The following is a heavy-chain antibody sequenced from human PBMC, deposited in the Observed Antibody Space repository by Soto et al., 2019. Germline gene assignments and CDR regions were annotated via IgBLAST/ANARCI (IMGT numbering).Heavy chain of an antibody. CDR2: FIPIFRTL. J-gene: IGHJ3*01. CDR1: GGIFGSHG. CDR3: VRDRRIYYSDPHDEFVASDYEV. D-gene: IGHD3-22*01. Sequence: QVQLIQSEAAVMKPGSSVRVSCTASGGIFGSHGFSWVRQAPGQRLEWVGGFIPIFRTLTYTEKFQARVRLAAGESVNTVYLDLSGLTSDDTAVYYCVRDRRIYYSDPHDEFVASDYEVWGQGTMVTVSS. V-gene: IGHV1-69*01.